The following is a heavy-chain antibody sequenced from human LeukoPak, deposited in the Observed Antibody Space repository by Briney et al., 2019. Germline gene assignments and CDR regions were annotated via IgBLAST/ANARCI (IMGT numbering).Heavy chain of an antibody. CDR1: GFTFTSYA. CDR2: INGSGGTT. D-gene: IGHD3-22*01. J-gene: IGHJ4*02. Sequence: PGGSLRLSCAASGFTFTSYAMSWVRQAPGKGLEWVSDINGSGGTTYYADSVKGRFTISRDNSKNTLYLQMNSLRTEDTAVYYCVRALYDGSGYYSHFDYWGQGTLVTVSS. V-gene: IGHV3-23*01. CDR3: VRALYDGSGYYSHFDY.